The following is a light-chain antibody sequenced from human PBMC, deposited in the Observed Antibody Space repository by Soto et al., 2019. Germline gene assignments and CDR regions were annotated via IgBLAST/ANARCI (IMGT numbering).Light chain of an antibody. Sequence: QSALTQPASVSGSPGQSITISCTGTSSDVGSYSLLSWYQHHPGKAPKLIIYEDIKGPSGVSNRFSGSKSGNTASLRISGLQAEDEADYYCYRYAGGSTYLFGTGTKLTVL. CDR1: SSDVGSYSL. J-gene: IGLJ1*01. V-gene: IGLV2-23*01. CDR3: YRYAGGSTYL. CDR2: EDI.